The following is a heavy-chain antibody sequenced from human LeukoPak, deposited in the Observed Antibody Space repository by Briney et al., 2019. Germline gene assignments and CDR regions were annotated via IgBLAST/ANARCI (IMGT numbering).Heavy chain of an antibody. Sequence: ASVKVSCKASGYTFTSYDINWVRQATGQGLEWIGWMNPNSGNTGYAQKFQGRVTMTRNTSISTAYMELSSLRSEDTAVYYCARGSILADRRYYYDSSGYYSNWGQGTLVTVSS. J-gene: IGHJ4*02. CDR1: GYTFTSYD. CDR3: ARGSILADRRYYYDSSGYYSN. CDR2: MNPNSGNT. D-gene: IGHD3-22*01. V-gene: IGHV1-8*01.